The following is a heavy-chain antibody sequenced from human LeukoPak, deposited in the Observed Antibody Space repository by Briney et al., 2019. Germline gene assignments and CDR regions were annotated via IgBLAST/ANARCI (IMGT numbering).Heavy chain of an antibody. CDR2: INPYSGGT. CDR1: GYTFTGYY. V-gene: IGHV1-2*02. J-gene: IGHJ4*02. D-gene: IGHD2-15*01. CDR3: ARDNIEVVPYY. Sequence: ASVKVSCKASGYTFTGYYMHWVRQAPGQGLEWMGWINPYSGGTKYAQKFQGRVTMTRDTSISTANMELSGLKSDDTAVYYCARDNIEVVPYYWGQGILVTVSS.